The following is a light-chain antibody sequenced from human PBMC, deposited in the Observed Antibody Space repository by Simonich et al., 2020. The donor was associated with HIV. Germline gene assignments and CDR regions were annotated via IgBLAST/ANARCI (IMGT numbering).Light chain of an antibody. Sequence: DIQMTQSPSPLSASVGDRVTITCRASQSISSWLAWYQQKPGKAHKLLIYKASSLESGVPSRFSGSGSGTEFTLTISSLQPDDCATYYCQQYNSYPLTFGGGTKVEIK. CDR3: QQYNSYPLT. J-gene: IGKJ4*01. CDR2: KAS. CDR1: QSISSW. V-gene: IGKV1-5*03.